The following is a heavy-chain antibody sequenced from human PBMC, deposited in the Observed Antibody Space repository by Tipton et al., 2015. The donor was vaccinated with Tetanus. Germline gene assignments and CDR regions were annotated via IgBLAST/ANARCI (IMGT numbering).Heavy chain of an antibody. Sequence: QSGPEVKQPGASVKVSCKASGYTFTGYYLHWVRQAPGQGLEWMGWISPNNGGTNYAQNFQGRVTMTRDTSITTDYMELSRLTSDDTAMYYCATGPGSYSTYWGQGALVTVSS. D-gene: IGHD3-10*01. CDR1: GYTFTGYY. CDR2: ISPNNGGT. J-gene: IGHJ4*02. CDR3: ATGPGSYSTY. V-gene: IGHV1-2*02.